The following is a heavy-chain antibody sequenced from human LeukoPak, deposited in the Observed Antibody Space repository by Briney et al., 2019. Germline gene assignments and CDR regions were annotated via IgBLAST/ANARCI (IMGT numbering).Heavy chain of an antibody. CDR3: ARLAAGRAFDI. CDR1: GGSISSSSYY. CDR2: IHYSGST. Sequence: SETLSLTCTVSGGSISSSSYYWGWIRQPPGKGLEWIGSIHYSGSTNYNPSLKSRVTISVDTSKNQFSLKLSSVTAADTAVYYCARLAAGRAFDIWGQGTMVTVSS. V-gene: IGHV4-39*07. D-gene: IGHD6-13*01. J-gene: IGHJ3*02.